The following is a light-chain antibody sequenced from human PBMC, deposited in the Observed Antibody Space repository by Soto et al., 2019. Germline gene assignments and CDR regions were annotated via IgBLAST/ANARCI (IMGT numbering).Light chain of an antibody. V-gene: IGKV3-11*02. Sequence: EIVLTQSPATLSLSPGERATLSCRASQSVSSYLAWYQQKPCHAPRLLFYDASYRASGIPARFRGSGSGRNSTTTISIIEAEDCSVYSCHLRSNWFTFGQETKLEIK. J-gene: IGKJ2*01. CDR3: HLRSNWFT. CDR1: QSVSSY. CDR2: DAS.